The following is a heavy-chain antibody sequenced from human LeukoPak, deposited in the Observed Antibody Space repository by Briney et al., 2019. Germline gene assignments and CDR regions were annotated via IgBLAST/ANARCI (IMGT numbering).Heavy chain of an antibody. D-gene: IGHD6-6*01. CDR1: GFTFSSYS. CDR3: ARGYSSSPFDY. CDR2: ISSSSSYI. V-gene: IGHV3-21*01. J-gene: IGHJ4*02. Sequence: GGSLRLSCAASGFTFSSYSMKWVRQAPGEGLEWVSSISSSSSYIYYADSVKGRFTISRDNAKNSLYLQMNSLRAEDTAVYYCARGYSSSPFDYWGQGTLVTVSS.